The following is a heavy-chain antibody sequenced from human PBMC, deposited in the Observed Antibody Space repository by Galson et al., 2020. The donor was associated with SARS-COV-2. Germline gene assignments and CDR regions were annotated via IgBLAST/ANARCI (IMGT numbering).Heavy chain of an antibody. D-gene: IGHD3-10*01. CDR2: INWSGGTT. J-gene: IGHJ6*02. V-gene: IGHV3-20*04. CDR3: ARKDYYGSGNDV. CDR1: GFIFGDYG. Sequence: GGSLRLSCAASGFIFGDYGMTWVRQVPGKGLKRVPGINWSGGTTVYADSVKGRFTISRDNAKNSLYLQMSSLRVEDTAFYYCARKDYYGSGNDVWGQGTTVTVSS.